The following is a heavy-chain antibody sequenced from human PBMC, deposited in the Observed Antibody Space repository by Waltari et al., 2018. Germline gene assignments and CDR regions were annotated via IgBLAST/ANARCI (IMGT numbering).Heavy chain of an antibody. D-gene: IGHD2-2*02. CDR2: INHSGST. CDR1: GGSFSGYY. CDR3: AGYCSSTSCYMGLFDY. J-gene: IGHJ4*02. Sequence: QVQLQQCGAGLLKPSETLSLTCAVYGGSFSGYYWSWIRQPPGKGLEWIGEINHSGSTNYNPSLKSRVTISVDTSKNQFSLKLSSVTAADTAVYYCAGYCSSTSCYMGLFDYWGQGTLVTVSS. V-gene: IGHV4-34*01.